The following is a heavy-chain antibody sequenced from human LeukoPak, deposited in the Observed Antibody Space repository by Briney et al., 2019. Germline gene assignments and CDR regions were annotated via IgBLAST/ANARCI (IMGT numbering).Heavy chain of an antibody. D-gene: IGHD3-10*01. V-gene: IGHV3-30*02. CDR3: AKERAMVRGVIITPILLPDY. Sequence: GGSLRLSCAASGFTFSSYWMSWVRQAPGKGLEWVAFIRYDGSNKYYADSVKGRFTISRDNSKNTLYLQMNSLRAEDTAVYYCAKERAMVRGVIITPILLPDYWGQGTLVTVSS. CDR1: GFTFSSYW. CDR2: IRYDGSNK. J-gene: IGHJ4*02.